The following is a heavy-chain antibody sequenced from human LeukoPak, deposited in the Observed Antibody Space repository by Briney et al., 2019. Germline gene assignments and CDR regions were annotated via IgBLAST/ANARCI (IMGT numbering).Heavy chain of an antibody. V-gene: IGHV3-23*01. CDR3: AKGGWGTVLDY. D-gene: IGHD3-16*01. J-gene: IGHJ4*02. CDR1: GFTFSNYA. CDR2: ISGSGDST. Sequence: GGSLRLSCAASGFTFSNYAMPWVRQAPGKGLEWVSTISGSGDSTYYSDSVKDRFTISRDNSENTLYLQLNSLRAEDTAVYYCAKGGWGTVLDYWGQGTLVTVSP.